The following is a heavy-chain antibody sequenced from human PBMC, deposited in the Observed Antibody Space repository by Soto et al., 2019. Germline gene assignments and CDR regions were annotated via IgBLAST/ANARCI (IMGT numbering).Heavy chain of an antibody. Sequence: SETLSLTCSVSGGSISSYYWSWIRQPPGKGLEWIGYIYYRGTTNYNPSLKSRVTISRDTSKSQFSLNLTSVTAADTAVYYCARGADCSIPSCTGNWFASWGQGIQVTVSS. CDR2: IYYRGTT. CDR3: ARGADCSIPSCTGNWFAS. D-gene: IGHD2-2*01. J-gene: IGHJ5*01. V-gene: IGHV4-59*01. CDR1: GGSISSYY.